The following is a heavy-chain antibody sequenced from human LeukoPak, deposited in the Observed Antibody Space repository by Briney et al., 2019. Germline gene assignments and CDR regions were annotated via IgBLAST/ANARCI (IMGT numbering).Heavy chain of an antibody. CDR2: IKQDGSEK. Sequence: PGGSLRLSCAASGFTFSSYWMSWVRQAPGKGLEWVANIKQDGSEKYYVDSVKGRFTISRDNAKNSLYLQMNSLRAEDTAVYYCGGRPPVGPASRGAAMGFWGQGTLVTVSS. CDR1: GFTFSSYW. J-gene: IGHJ4*02. CDR3: GGRPPVGPASRGAAMGF. D-gene: IGHD2-2*01. V-gene: IGHV3-7*01.